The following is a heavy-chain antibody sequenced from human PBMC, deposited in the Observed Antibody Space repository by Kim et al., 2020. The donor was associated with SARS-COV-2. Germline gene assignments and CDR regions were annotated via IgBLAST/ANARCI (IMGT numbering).Heavy chain of an antibody. CDR3: AKDRGDYYDSSGYYQPHYGMDV. D-gene: IGHD3-22*01. J-gene: IGHJ6*02. Sequence: GGSLRLSCAASGFTFSSYSMNWVRQAPGKGLEWVSSISSRSSYIYYADSVKGRFTISRDNAKNSLYLQMNSLRAEDTAVYYCAKDRGDYYDSSGYYQPHYGMDVWGQGATRTVSS. V-gene: IGHV3-21*01. CDR1: GFTFSSYS. CDR2: ISSRSSYI.